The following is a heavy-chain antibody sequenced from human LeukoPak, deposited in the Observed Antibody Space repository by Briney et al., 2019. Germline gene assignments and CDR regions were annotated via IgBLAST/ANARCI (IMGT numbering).Heavy chain of an antibody. CDR2: IYSGGST. CDR1: GFTVSSNY. D-gene: IGHD3-22*01. Sequence: GGSLRLSCAASGFTVSSNYMSWVRQAPGKGLEWVSVIYSGGSTFYADSVKGRFTISRDNSKNTLYLQMNSPRAEDTAVYYCAKQDSSGYYYYDYWGQGTLVTVSS. CDR3: AKQDSSGYYYYDY. J-gene: IGHJ4*02. V-gene: IGHV3-53*01.